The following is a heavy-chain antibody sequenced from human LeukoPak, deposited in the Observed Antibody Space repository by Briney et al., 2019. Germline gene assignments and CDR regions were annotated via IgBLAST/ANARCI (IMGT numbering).Heavy chain of an antibody. J-gene: IGHJ4*02. D-gene: IGHD6-19*01. CDR2: FYTSGDT. V-gene: IGHV4-4*07. CDR3: ASEDPSGPAGYFDY. Sequence: SETLSLTCTVSGGSISSYYWSWTRQPAGKGLEWIGRFYTSGDTNYNPSLKSRVTISVDKSKNQFSLKLSSVTAADTAVYYCASEDPSGPAGYFDYWGQGTLVTVSS. CDR1: GGSISSYY.